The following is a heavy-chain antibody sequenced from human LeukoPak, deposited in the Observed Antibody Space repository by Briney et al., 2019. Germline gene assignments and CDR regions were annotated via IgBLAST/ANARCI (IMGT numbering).Heavy chain of an antibody. J-gene: IGHJ6*03. D-gene: IGHD4-11*01. V-gene: IGHV3-21*01. CDR2: ISSSSSYI. CDR1: GFTFSSYS. Sequence: PGGSLRLSCAASGFTFSSYSMNWVRQAPGKGLEWVSSISSSSSYIYYADSVKGRFTISRDNAKNSLYLQMNSLRAEDTAVYYCASFTGTTSYMDVWGKGTTVTVSS. CDR3: ASFTGTTSYMDV.